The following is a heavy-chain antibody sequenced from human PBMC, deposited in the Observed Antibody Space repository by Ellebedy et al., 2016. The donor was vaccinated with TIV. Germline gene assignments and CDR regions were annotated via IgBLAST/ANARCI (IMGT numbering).Heavy chain of an antibody. J-gene: IGHJ4*02. Sequence: MPSETLSLTCTVSGGSISSSSYYWGWIRQPPGKGLEWIGYIYCSGSTNYNPSLKSRVTISVDTSKNQFSLKLSSVTAADTAVYYCARRAAAGDGVFDYWGQGTLVTVSS. CDR2: IYCSGST. CDR1: GGSISSSSYY. CDR3: ARRAAAGDGVFDY. V-gene: IGHV4-61*05. D-gene: IGHD6-13*01.